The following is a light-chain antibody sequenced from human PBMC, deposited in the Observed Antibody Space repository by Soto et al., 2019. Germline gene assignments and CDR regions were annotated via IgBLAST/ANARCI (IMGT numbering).Light chain of an antibody. Sequence: QSALTQPASVSGSPGQSITISCTGTGSDIGNYNYVSWYQQHPGKAPKLMIYGVSNRPSGVSNRFSGSKSGNAASLTISGLQAEDEADYYCSSYTSYTTLWVFGGGTKLTV. CDR1: GSDIGNYNY. CDR2: GVS. CDR3: SSYTSYTTLWV. V-gene: IGLV2-14*01. J-gene: IGLJ3*02.